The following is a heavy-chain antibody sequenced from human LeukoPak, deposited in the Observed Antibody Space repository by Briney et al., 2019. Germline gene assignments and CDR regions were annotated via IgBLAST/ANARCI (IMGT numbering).Heavy chain of an antibody. CDR1: GFTFSSDE. CDR2: ITSSGINT. D-gene: IGHD6-13*01. Sequence: GGSLRLSCAASGFTFSSDEMNWVRQAPGEGLEWGSYITSSGINTQYADSVKGRFTISRDNAKSSVYLQMNSLRAEDTAIYYCARESTRGSNWDSFDYWGQGTLVTVSS. V-gene: IGHV3-48*03. J-gene: IGHJ4*02. CDR3: ARESTRGSNWDSFDY.